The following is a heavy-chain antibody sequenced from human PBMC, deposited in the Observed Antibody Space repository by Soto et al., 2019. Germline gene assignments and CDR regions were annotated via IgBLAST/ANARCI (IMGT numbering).Heavy chain of an antibody. D-gene: IGHD3-10*01. CDR3: AKDFKVSGGHYGSLNFYYGMDV. J-gene: IGHJ6*02. CDR2: ISYDGILK. CDR1: GFTFSAFG. Sequence: GGSLRLSCAASGFTFSAFGMHWVRQAPGKGLEWVAIISYDGILKYYADSVKGRFTISRDTSKGALYLQMNSLRPEDTAVYYCAKDFKVSGGHYGSLNFYYGMDVWGQGTTVTVSS. V-gene: IGHV3-30*18.